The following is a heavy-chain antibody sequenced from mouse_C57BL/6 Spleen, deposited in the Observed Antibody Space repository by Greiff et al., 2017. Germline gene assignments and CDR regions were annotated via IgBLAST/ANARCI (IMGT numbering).Heavy chain of an antibody. CDR3: ARDYYGDYFDY. V-gene: IGHV5-4*01. CDR1: GFTFSSYA. Sequence: DVMLVESGGGLVKPGGSLKLSCAASGFTFSSYAMSWVRQTPEKRLEWVATISDGGSYTYYPDNVKGRFTISRDHAKNNLYLQMSHLKAEDTAMYYCARDYYGDYFDYWGQGTTLTVSS. CDR2: ISDGGSYT. J-gene: IGHJ2*01. D-gene: IGHD1-1*01.